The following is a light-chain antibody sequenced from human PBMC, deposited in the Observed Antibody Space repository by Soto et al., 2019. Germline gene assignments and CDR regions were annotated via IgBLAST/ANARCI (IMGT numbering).Light chain of an antibody. CDR1: HSVNSY. V-gene: IGKV3-11*01. CDR3: QQRSDWPPMT. CDR2: DGS. Sequence: EIVLMNCPDTRYLSPRDRATLSCSASHSVNSYLAWYQQNPGQAPRLLIYDGSNRATGIPARFSGSGSGTDFTLTISSLEPEDFAVYYCQQRSDWPPMTFGQGTRLEIK. J-gene: IGKJ5*01.